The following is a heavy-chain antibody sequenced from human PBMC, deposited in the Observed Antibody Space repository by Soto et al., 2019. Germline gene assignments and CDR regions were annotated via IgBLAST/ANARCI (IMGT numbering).Heavy chain of an antibody. CDR2: INHSGST. J-gene: IGHJ5*02. D-gene: IGHD6-6*01. V-gene: IGHV4-34*01. CDR1: GGSFSGYY. CDR3: ARGGAARPTGWFDP. Sequence: SETLSLTCAVYGGSFSGYYWSWIRQPPGKGLEWIGEINHSGSTNYNPSLKSRVTISVVTSKNQFSLKLSSVTAADTAVYYCARGGAARPTGWFDPWGQGTLVTVSS.